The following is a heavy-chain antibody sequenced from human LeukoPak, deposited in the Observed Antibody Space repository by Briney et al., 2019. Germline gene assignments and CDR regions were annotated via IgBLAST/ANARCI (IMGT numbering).Heavy chain of an antibody. J-gene: IGHJ4*02. CDR1: GFTFDDYA. D-gene: IGHD3-10*01. V-gene: IGHV3-9*01. CDR3: AKGPGGAPYYFDY. CDR2: ISWNSGSI. Sequence: GGSLRLSCAASGFTFDDYAMHWVRQAPGKGLEWVSGISWNSGSIGYADSVKGRFTISRDNAKNSLYLQMNSLRAEDTALYYCAKGPGGAPYYFDYWGQGTLVTVSS.